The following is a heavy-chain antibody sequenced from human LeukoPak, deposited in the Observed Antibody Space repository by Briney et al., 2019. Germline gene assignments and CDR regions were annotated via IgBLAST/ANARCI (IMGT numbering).Heavy chain of an antibody. CDR3: ARSIFGATSNPYYFDY. CDR2: IYSSGST. Sequence: SETLSLTCTVSGGSISTHYWSWFRHPPGKGLEYIGFIYSSGSTNYNPSLKSRVTMSLDTSKNQFSLKLSSVTAADTAVYYCARSIFGATSNPYYFDYWGQGTLVTVSS. D-gene: IGHD3-3*01. CDR1: GGSISTHY. V-gene: IGHV4-59*08. J-gene: IGHJ4*02.